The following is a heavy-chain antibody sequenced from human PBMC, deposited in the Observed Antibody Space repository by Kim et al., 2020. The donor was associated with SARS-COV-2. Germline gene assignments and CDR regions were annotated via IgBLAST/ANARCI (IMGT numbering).Heavy chain of an antibody. Sequence: ASVKVSCKASGYTFTSYAMNWVRQAPGQGLEWMGWINTNTGNPTYAQGFTGRFVFSLDTSVSTAYLQISSLKAEDTAVYYCARDQTSSSWYASYYYYYGMDGWGEGTRVTVSS. CDR1: GYTFTSYA. CDR3: ARDQTSSSWYASYYYYYGMDG. J-gene: IGHJ6*04. CDR2: INTNTGNP. D-gene: IGHD6-13*01. V-gene: IGHV7-4-1*02.